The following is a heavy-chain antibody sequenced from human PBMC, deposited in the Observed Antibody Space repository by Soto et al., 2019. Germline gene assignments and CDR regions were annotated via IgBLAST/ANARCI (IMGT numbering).Heavy chain of an antibody. Sequence: QVHLQQWGAGLLKPSETLSLTCAVYGGSFSSYYWSWVRQPPGKGLAWIGEINHSGSTNNTPSLKRPVTISVDTSKTQVSLKLSSVTAADTAVYYCARGGKRGYTGYGRNYYYYGMEVWGKGTTVTVSS. CDR2: INHSGST. CDR1: GGSFSSYY. D-gene: IGHD5-12*01. J-gene: IGHJ6*04. V-gene: IGHV4-34*01. CDR3: ARGGKRGYTGYGRNYYYYGMEV.